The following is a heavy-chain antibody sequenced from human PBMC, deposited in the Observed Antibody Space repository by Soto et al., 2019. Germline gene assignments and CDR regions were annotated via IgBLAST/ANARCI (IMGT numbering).Heavy chain of an antibody. CDR3: ARSPAAGPSRWFDP. CDR1: GFTFSSYS. D-gene: IGHD6-13*01. J-gene: IGHJ5*02. Sequence: GGSLRLSCAASGFTFSSYSMNWVRQAPGKGLEWVSSISSSSSYIYYADSVKGRFTISRDNAKNSLYLQMNSLRAEDTAVYYCARSPAAGPSRWFDPWGQGTLVTVSS. CDR2: ISSSSSYI. V-gene: IGHV3-21*01.